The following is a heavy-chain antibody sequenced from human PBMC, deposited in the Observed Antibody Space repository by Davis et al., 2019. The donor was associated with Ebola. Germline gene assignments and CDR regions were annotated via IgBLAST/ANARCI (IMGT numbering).Heavy chain of an antibody. D-gene: IGHD3-22*01. J-gene: IGHJ3*02. CDR1: GVMFSRYW. Sequence: GESLKISCAASGVMFSRYWMSWVRQAPGKGLEWVANIKEDGSATNYVDSVKGRFTISRDNAKKSLYLQLSSLRADDTAMYYCARDYYDNSGDGFDIWGQGTMVTVSS. V-gene: IGHV3-7*01. CDR2: IKEDGSAT. CDR3: ARDYYDNSGDGFDI.